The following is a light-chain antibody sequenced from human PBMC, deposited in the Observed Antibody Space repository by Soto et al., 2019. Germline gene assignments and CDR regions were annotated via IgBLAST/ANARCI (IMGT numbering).Light chain of an antibody. CDR1: QSVISHY. Sequence: EIVLTQSPGTLSLSPGERATPSCRASQSVISHYLAWYQQKPGQAPRLLIYGASSRATGIPDRFSGSGSGTDFTLTIRRLEPEDFAVYYCQQYGSSYPWTFGQGTKVDIK. J-gene: IGKJ1*01. CDR3: QQYGSSYPWT. CDR2: GAS. V-gene: IGKV3-20*01.